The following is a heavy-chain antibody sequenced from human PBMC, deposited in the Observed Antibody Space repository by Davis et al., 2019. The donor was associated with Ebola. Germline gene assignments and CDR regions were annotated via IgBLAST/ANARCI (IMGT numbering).Heavy chain of an antibody. J-gene: IGHJ3*02. CDR2: ISYDGSNK. CDR1: GFTFSSYG. V-gene: IGHV3-30*18. CDR3: AKGDDSSGYYSAFDI. Sequence: GESLKISCAASGFTFSSYGMHWVRQAPGKGLEWVAVISYDGSNKYYADSVKGRFTISRDNSKKTLYLQMNSLRAEDTAVYYCAKGDDSSGYYSAFDIWGQGTMVTVSS. D-gene: IGHD3-22*01.